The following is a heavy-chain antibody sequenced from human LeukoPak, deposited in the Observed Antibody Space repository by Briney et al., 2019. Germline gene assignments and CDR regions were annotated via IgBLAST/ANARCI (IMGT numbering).Heavy chain of an antibody. CDR3: AKDRRIVVVTAIPTFDY. CDR1: GFTFSSYG. CDR2: IRYDGSNK. D-gene: IGHD2-21*02. J-gene: IGHJ4*02. V-gene: IGHV3-30*02. Sequence: GGSLRLSCAASGFTFSSYGIHWVRQAPGKGLEWVAFIRYDGSNKYYADSVKGRFTISRDNSKNTLYLQMNSLRAEDTAVYYCAKDRRIVVVTAIPTFDYWGQGTLVTVSS.